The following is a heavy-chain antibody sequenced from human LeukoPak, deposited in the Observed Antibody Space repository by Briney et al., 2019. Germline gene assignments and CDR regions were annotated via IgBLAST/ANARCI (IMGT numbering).Heavy chain of an antibody. CDR1: GGSFSGYY. J-gene: IGHJ5*02. CDR3: ARGLFLNWFDP. V-gene: IGHV4-34*01. CDR2: INHSGST. Sequence: SETLSLTCAVYGGSFSGYYWSWIRQPPGKGLEWIGEINHSGSTNYNPSLKSPVTISVDTSKNQFSLKLSSVTAADTAVYYCARGLFLNWFDPWGQGTLVTVSS.